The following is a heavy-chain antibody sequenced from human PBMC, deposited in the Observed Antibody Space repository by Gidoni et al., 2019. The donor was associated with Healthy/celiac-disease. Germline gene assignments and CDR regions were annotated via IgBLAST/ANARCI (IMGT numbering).Heavy chain of an antibody. V-gene: IGHV3-33*01. CDR2: IWYDGSNK. D-gene: IGHD6-6*01. CDR1: GFTFSSYG. Sequence: QVQLVESGGGVVQPGRSLRLSCAASGFTFSSYGMHWVRQAPGKGLEWVAVIWYDGSNKYYADSVKGRFTISRDNSKNTLYLQMNSLRAEDTAVYYCARDQSSSSGGPFDYWGQGTLVTVSS. CDR3: ARDQSSSSGGPFDY. J-gene: IGHJ4*02.